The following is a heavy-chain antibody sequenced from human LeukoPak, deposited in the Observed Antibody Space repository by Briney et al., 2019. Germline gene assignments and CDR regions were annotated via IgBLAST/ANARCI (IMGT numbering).Heavy chain of an antibody. CDR3: AKDDGMDV. V-gene: IGHV3-9*01. Sequence: GGSLRLSCAASGFTFDDYAMHWVRQAPGKGLEWVSGISWNSGSIGYADSVKGRFTISRDNAKNSLYLQINSLRAEDTALYYCAKDDGMDVWGQGTTVTVSS. J-gene: IGHJ6*02. CDR1: GFTFDDYA. CDR2: ISWNSGSI.